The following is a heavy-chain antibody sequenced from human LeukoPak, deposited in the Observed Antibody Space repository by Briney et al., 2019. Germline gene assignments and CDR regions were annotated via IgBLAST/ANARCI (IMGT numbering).Heavy chain of an antibody. Sequence: SVKVSCKASGGTFSSNVISWVRQAPGQGLEWMGRIIPIIGTPDYAQKFQGRVTITADKSTNTAYMELTSLKSDGTAVYYCARAGGSSWYVSLYYWGQGTLVTVSS. CDR2: IIPIIGTP. CDR1: GGTFSSNV. V-gene: IGHV1-69*04. J-gene: IGHJ4*02. CDR3: ARAGGSSWYVSLYY. D-gene: IGHD6-13*01.